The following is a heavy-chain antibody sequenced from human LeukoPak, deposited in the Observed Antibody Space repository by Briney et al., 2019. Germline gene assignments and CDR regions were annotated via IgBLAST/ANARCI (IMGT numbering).Heavy chain of an antibody. Sequence: GASVKVSCTASGYTFTRYYMHWVRQAPGQGLEWRGWINPKSGGTKYAQKFQGRVTMTRDTSISTAYMELSRLRSDDTAVYYCARGGDSSGYYDDAFDIWGQGTMVTVSS. J-gene: IGHJ3*02. V-gene: IGHV1-2*02. D-gene: IGHD3-22*01. CDR3: ARGGDSSGYYDDAFDI. CDR1: GYTFTRYY. CDR2: INPKSGGT.